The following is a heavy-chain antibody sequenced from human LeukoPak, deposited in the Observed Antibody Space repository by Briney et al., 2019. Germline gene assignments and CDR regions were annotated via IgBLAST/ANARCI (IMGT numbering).Heavy chain of an antibody. CDR3: ARQAYGSRSYERPFDY. V-gene: IGHV4-59*08. J-gene: IGHJ4*02. D-gene: IGHD3-10*01. CDR1: GGAIINYY. CDR2: IHSSGTN. Sequence: SETLSLTCTFSGGAIINYYWSWIRQPPGKGLEWIGQIHSSGTNIYNAAFKRRVTISVDTSKSQFFLMMTSVIAADTAVVYCARQAYGSRSYERPFDYWGQGILVTVSS.